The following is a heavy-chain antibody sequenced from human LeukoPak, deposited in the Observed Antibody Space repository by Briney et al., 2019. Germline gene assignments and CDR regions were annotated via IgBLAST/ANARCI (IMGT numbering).Heavy chain of an antibody. V-gene: IGHV3-21*01. J-gene: IGHJ4*02. CDR3: AREDSSGYLPDY. CDR1: GFTFSSYS. Sequence: PGGSLRLSCAASGFTFSSYSMNWVRQAPGKGLEGVSSISSSSSYIYYADSVKGRFTISRDNAKNSLYLQMNSLRAEDTAVYYCAREDSSGYLPDYWGQGTLVTVSS. CDR2: ISSSSSYI. D-gene: IGHD3-22*01.